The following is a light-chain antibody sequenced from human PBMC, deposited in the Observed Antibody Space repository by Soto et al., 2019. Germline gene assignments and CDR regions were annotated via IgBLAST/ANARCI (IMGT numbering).Light chain of an antibody. CDR1: TGPVTSGHY. Sequence: QAVVTQEPSLTVSPGGTVTLTCGSSTGPVTSGHYPYWFQQKPGQAPRTLIFDTSKRHSWTPARFSGSLLGGKAALTLSGAQPEDEAEYYCLLSYTIVREGVFGGGTKLTVL. CDR2: DTS. V-gene: IGLV7-46*01. J-gene: IGLJ2*01. CDR3: LLSYTIVREGV.